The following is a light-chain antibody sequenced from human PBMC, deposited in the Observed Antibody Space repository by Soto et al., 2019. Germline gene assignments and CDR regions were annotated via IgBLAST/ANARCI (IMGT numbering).Light chain of an antibody. CDR1: SSDVGAYNY. V-gene: IGLV2-14*01. Sequence: QSVLTQPASVSGSPGQSITISCTGTSSDVGAYNYVSWYQQHPDKAPKLMIFEVSDRPSGVSNRFSGSNSGNTASLTISGLQAEDEADHFCSSYTSNSTLVFGGGTKLTVL. CDR2: EVS. CDR3: SSYTSNSTLV. J-gene: IGLJ3*02.